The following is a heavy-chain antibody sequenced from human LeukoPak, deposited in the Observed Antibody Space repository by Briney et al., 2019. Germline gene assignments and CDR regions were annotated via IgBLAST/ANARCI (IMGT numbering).Heavy chain of an antibody. CDR1: RYTFTSYG. CDR2: ISSYNGNT. Sequence: ASVKVSCKASRYTFTSYGISWVRQAPGRGLAWMGWISSYNGNTNYAQKLQGRVTMTTDTSTSTAYMELRSLRSDDTAVYYCARNPSTALDYWGQGTLVTVSS. J-gene: IGHJ4*02. CDR3: ARNPSTALDY. V-gene: IGHV1-18*01. D-gene: IGHD4-17*01.